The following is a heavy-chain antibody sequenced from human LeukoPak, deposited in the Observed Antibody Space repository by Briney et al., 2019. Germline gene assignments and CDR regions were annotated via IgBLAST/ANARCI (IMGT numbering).Heavy chain of an antibody. CDR3: AREYYDFWSGYYFYNWFDP. J-gene: IGHJ5*02. CDR1: GGTFSSYA. V-gene: IGHV1-69*01. D-gene: IGHD3-3*01. CDR2: IIPIFGTA. Sequence: ASVKVSCKASGGTFSSYAISWVRQAPGQGLEWMGGIIPIFGTANYAQKFQGRVTIIADESTSTAYMELSSLRSEDTAVYYCAREYYDFWSGYYFYNWFDPWGQGTLVTVSS.